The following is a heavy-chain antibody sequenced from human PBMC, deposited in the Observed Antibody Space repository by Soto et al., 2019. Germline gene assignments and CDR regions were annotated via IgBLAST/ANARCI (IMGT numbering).Heavy chain of an antibody. V-gene: IGHV4-4*07. CDR1: GGSISSYY. D-gene: IGHD2-2*01. J-gene: IGHJ6*02. Sequence: TLSLTCTVSGGSISSYYWSWIRQPAGKGLEWIGRIYTSGSTNYNPSLKSRVTMSVDTSKNQFSLKLSSVTAADTAVYYCARALLSVVPAATYYYYGMDVWGQGTTVTVSS. CDR3: ARALLSVVPAATYYYYGMDV. CDR2: IYTSGST.